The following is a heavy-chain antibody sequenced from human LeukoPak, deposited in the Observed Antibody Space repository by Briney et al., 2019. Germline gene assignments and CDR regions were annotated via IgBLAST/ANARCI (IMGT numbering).Heavy chain of an antibody. CDR1: GGTFSSYA. J-gene: IGHJ3*02. D-gene: IGHD2-2*01. Sequence: GASVKVSCKASGGTFSSYAISWVRQAPGQGLEWIGGIIPIFGTANYAQKFQGRVTITADESTSTAYMELSSLRSEDTAVYYCARDGCSSTSCYPGAAFDIWGQGTMVTVSS. CDR3: ARDGCSSTSCYPGAAFDI. V-gene: IGHV1-69*13. CDR2: IIPIFGTA.